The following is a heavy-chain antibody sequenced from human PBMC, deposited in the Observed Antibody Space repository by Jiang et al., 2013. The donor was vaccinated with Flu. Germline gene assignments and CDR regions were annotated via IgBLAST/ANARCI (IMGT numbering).Heavy chain of an antibody. CDR3: AREAGSSGWYRFDY. J-gene: IGHJ4*02. Sequence: RLSCAASGFTFSSYGMHWVRQAPGKGLEWVAVIWYDGSNKYYADSVKGRFTISRDNSKNTLYLQMNSLRAEDTAVYYCAREAGSSGWYRFDYWGQGTLVTVSS. D-gene: IGHD6-19*01. V-gene: IGHV3-33*08. CDR2: IWYDGSNK. CDR1: GFTFSSYG.